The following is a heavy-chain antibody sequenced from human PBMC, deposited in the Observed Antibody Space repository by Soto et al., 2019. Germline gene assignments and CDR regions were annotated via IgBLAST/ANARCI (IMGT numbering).Heavy chain of an antibody. CDR1: GFTFSTYW. Sequence: GGSLSLSCAASGFTFSTYWMHWVRQVPGEGLVWVSRISPDETSTSYADSVKGRFTISRDNAKNTLYLQMNSLRAEDTAVYYCARYTSGAGDYWGQGTLVTVSS. D-gene: IGHD6-19*01. V-gene: IGHV3-74*01. CDR2: ISPDETST. J-gene: IGHJ4*02. CDR3: ARYTSGAGDY.